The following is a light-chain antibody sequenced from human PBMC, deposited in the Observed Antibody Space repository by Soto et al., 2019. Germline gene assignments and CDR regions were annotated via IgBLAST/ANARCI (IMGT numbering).Light chain of an antibody. J-gene: IGKJ1*01. V-gene: IGKV1-8*01. CDR1: QGISSY. CDR2: AAS. CDR3: QQYYSYPRT. Sequence: AIRMTQSPSSFSASTGDRVTITCRASQGISSYLAWYQQKPGKAPKLLIYAASTLQSGVPSRFSGSGSGTDFTLTISCLQSEDFATYYCQQYYSYPRTFGQGTKGGNQT.